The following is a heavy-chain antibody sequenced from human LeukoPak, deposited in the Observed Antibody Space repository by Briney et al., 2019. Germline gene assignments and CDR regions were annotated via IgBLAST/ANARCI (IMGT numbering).Heavy chain of an antibody. CDR3: GRQGYTASYYFLDY. CDR1: GGYTRSYY. D-gene: IGHD1-26*01. CDR2: KDSIGST. Sequence: SDTLSLTCSVSGGYTRSYYWGWVRQPAGKGLEWVGWKDSIGSTHYNSSLKSRITMSVDTSKNEFSLSVRSVTAADTAVYFCGRQGYTASYYFLDYWSQGTLVTVSS. V-gene: IGHV4-4*07. J-gene: IGHJ4*02.